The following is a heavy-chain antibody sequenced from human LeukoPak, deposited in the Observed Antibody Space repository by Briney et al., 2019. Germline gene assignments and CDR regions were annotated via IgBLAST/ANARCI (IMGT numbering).Heavy chain of an antibody. D-gene: IGHD2-21*01. CDR1: GYTFTNYY. V-gene: IGHV1-46*01. Sequence: APVKVSCKASGYTFTNYYMHWVRQAPGQGLEWMGIINPSGGSTSYAQKFQGRVTMTRDTSTNTVYMELSSLRSEDTAVYYCAGDSSGDCDPGGPDYWGQGTLVTVSS. J-gene: IGHJ4*02. CDR3: AGDSSGDCDPGGPDY. CDR2: INPSGGST.